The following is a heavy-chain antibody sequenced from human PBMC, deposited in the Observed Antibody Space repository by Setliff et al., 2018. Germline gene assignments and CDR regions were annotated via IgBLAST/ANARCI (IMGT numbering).Heavy chain of an antibody. J-gene: IGHJ4*02. Sequence: SETLSLTCTVSGDSISSYYWSWIRQSPGKGLEWIGYISNRGNTNYNPSLKSRLTIALDTSRSQFSLKLSSVTAADTAVYYCMGSYGSWGYYFDYWGQGTLVTVSS. CDR2: ISNRGNT. D-gene: IGHD5-18*01. CDR1: GDSISSYY. CDR3: MGSYGSWGYYFDY. V-gene: IGHV4-59*12.